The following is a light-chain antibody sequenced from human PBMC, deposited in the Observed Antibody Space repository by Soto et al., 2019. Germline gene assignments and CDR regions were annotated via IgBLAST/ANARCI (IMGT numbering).Light chain of an antibody. CDR2: GAS. V-gene: IGKV1-39*01. J-gene: IGKJ4*01. CDR3: QQTYITPLT. CDR1: QTVHNY. Sequence: DIQITHSPSSLSASVSYRVTITCRTSQTVHNYLNWYQHIPGKAPKLLIYGASSLQGGVPSRFSGTASGTDFTLTISNLQPEDFATYYCQQTYITPLTFGRGTKVDIK.